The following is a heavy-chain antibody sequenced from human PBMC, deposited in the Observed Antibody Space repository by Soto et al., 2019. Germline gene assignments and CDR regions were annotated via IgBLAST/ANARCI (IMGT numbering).Heavy chain of an antibody. Sequence: EVQLVESGGGLVKPGGSLRLSCAASGFTFSSYSMNWVRQAPGKGLEWVSSISSSSSYIYYADSVKGRFTISRDNAKNSLYLQMNSVRAEDTAVYYCARDLGDYYDSGWFDPWGQGTLVTVSS. CDR3: ARDLGDYYDSGWFDP. D-gene: IGHD3-22*01. V-gene: IGHV3-21*01. J-gene: IGHJ5*02. CDR1: GFTFSSYS. CDR2: ISSSSSYI.